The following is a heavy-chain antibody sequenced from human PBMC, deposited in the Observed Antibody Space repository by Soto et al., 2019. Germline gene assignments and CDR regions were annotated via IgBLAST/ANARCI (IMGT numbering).Heavy chain of an antibody. CDR1: VEFFSNYG. CDR3: ARVFPDGWVEPGVVRGYLDT. CDR2: IIPIFGTI. J-gene: IGHJ4*02. D-gene: IGHD3-3*01. V-gene: IGHV1-69*01. Sequence: QVQLVQSGAEVKEPGSSVKVSCKASVEFFSNYGISWVRQAPGQGREWMGGIIPIFGTISYAEKFQGRVTITADESTNTVYMELRSLRSADTALYYCARVFPDGWVEPGVVRGYLDTWGRGTLVTVSS.